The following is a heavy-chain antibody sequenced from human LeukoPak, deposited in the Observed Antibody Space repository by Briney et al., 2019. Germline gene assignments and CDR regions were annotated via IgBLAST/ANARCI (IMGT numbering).Heavy chain of an antibody. Sequence: PGGSLRLSCAASGFTVSSNYMSWVRQAPGKGLEWVAFIRYDGSNRYYADSVKGRFTISRDNSKNTLYLQMNSLRVEDTAVYYCAKGAWIVRAFDYWGQGTLVTVSS. CDR1: GFTVSSNY. V-gene: IGHV3-30*02. CDR2: IRYDGSNR. J-gene: IGHJ4*02. CDR3: AKGAWIVRAFDY. D-gene: IGHD2/OR15-2a*01.